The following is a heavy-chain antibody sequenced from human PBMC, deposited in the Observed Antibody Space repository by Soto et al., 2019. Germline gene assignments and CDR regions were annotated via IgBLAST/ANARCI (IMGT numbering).Heavy chain of an antibody. CDR3: ARPATYGTSYYYGMDV. D-gene: IGHD4-17*01. Sequence: GSLRLSCAASGFTFSSQSMNCVRQVPEKGLEWVSSISSRSSYIYYADSVKGRFTISRDDAKNSLYLQMNSLRAEDTALYYCARPATYGTSYYYGMDVWGQGTTVTVSS. CDR2: ISSRSSYI. V-gene: IGHV3-21*01. CDR1: GFTFSSQS. J-gene: IGHJ6*02.